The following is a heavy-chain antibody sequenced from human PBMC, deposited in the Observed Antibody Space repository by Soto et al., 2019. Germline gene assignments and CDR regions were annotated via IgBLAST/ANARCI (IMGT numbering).Heavy chain of an antibody. V-gene: IGHV1-69*06. CDR3: ASTLRHIVVVTPAQFDY. CDR2: IIPIFGTA. D-gene: IGHD2-21*02. CDR1: GGTFSSYA. J-gene: IGHJ4*02. Sequence: ASVKVSCKASGGTFSSYAISWVRQAPGQGLEWMGGIIPIFGTANYAQKFQGRVTITADKSTSTAYMELSSLRSEDTAVYYCASTLRHIVVVTPAQFDYWGQGTLVTV.